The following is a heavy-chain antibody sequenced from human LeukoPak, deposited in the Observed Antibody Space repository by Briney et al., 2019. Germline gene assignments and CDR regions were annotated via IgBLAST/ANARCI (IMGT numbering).Heavy chain of an antibody. CDR2: INPSGGST. V-gene: IGHV1-46*01. CDR1: GYTFTSYY. D-gene: IGHD3-3*01. CDR3: ARGPSRMEYYDFWSGYYQGLNWFDP. Sequence: GASVKVSCKASGYTFTSYYMHWVRQAPGQGLEWVGIINPSGGSTSYAQKFQGRVTMTRDTSTSTVYMELSSLRSEDTAVYYCARGPSRMEYYDFWSGYYQGLNWFDPWGQGTLVTVSS. J-gene: IGHJ5*02.